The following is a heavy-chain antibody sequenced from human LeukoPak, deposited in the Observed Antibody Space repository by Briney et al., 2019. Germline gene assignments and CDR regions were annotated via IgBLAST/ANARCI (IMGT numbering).Heavy chain of an antibody. CDR3: ARALNGFDI. Sequence: GGSLRLSCAASGFTFSSYAMSWVRQAPGKGLEWVSAISGSGGSTYYADSVKGRFTISRDNSRNTPYLQMNSLRAEDTAVYYCARALNGFDIWGPGTLVTVSS. CDR1: GFTFSSYA. CDR2: ISGSGGST. V-gene: IGHV3-23*01. J-gene: IGHJ3*02.